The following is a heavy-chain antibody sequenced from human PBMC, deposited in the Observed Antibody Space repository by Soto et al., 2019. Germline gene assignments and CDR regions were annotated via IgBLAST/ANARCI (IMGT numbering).Heavy chain of an antibody. CDR1: GFTFSSFT. D-gene: IGHD6-13*01. CDR2: VSRDGSST. CDR3: ARGRGSSSWYVTFYYYYGMDV. V-gene: IGHV3-23*01. J-gene: IGHJ6*02. Sequence: PGGSLRLSCGVSGFTFSSFTMNWVRLAPGKGLEWVSAVSRDGSSTHYADSAKGRFTISRDSSKNTVSLEMTSLRAEDTAVYYYARGRGSSSWYVTFYYYYGMDVWGQGTTVTVSS.